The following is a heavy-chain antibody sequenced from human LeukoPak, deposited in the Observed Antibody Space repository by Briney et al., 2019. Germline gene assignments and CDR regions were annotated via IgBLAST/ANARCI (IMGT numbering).Heavy chain of an antibody. CDR1: GYTFTGYY. J-gene: IGHJ5*02. D-gene: IGHD6-13*01. CDR2: INPNSGGT. V-gene: IGHV1-2*04. Sequence: ASVKVSCKASGYTFTGYYMHWVRQAPGQGLEWMGWINPNSGGTNYAQKFQGWVTMTRDTSISTAYMELSRLRSDDTAVYYCARVGSNSWYNWFDPWGQETLVTVSS. CDR3: ARVGSNSWYNWFDP.